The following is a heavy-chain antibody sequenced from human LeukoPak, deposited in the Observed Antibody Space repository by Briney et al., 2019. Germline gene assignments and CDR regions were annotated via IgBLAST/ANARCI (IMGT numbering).Heavy chain of an antibody. V-gene: IGHV4-4*07. CDR1: GGSISSYY. Sequence: SETLSLTCTVSGGSISSYYWSWIRQPAGKGLEWIGRIYTSGSTNYNPSLKSRVTMSVDTSKNQFSLKLSSVTAADTAVYYCARDLKSATRRHSYYYYGMDVWGQGTTVTVSS. J-gene: IGHJ6*02. CDR3: ARDLKSATRRHSYYYYGMDV. CDR2: IYTSGST. D-gene: IGHD1-1*01.